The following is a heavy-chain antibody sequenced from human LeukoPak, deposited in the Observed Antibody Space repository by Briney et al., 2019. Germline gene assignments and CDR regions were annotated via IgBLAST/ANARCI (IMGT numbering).Heavy chain of an antibody. CDR2: ISYDGSNK. CDR1: GFTFSSYG. CDR3: AKDRPPECSSTSCFAEYFQH. Sequence: PGGSLRLSCAASGFTFSSYGMHWVRQAPGKGLEWVAVISYDGSNKYYADSVKGRFTISRDNSKNTLYLQMNSPRAEDTAVYYCAKDRPPECSSTSCFAEYFQHWGQGTLVTVSS. J-gene: IGHJ1*01. V-gene: IGHV3-30*18. D-gene: IGHD2-2*01.